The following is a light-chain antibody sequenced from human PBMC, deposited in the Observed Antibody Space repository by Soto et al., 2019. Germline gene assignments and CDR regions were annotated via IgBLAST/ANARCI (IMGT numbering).Light chain of an antibody. V-gene: IGLV1-51*01. CDR2: DND. Sequence: QTVVPQPPSVSAAPGQKVTISCSGSSSSSHIGHHSVSWYQHLPGTAPKLLIYDNDQRPSGIPARFSGSKSATSATLDITGLQTGDEDDYYCGTWDTGLRAYVLGTGTKVTVL. CDR1: SSSSHIGHHS. J-gene: IGLJ1*01. CDR3: GTWDTGLRAYV.